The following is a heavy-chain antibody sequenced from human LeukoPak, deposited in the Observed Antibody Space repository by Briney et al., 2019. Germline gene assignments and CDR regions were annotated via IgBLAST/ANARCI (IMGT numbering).Heavy chain of an antibody. D-gene: IGHD3-10*01. J-gene: IGHJ6*04. CDR3: ARGPHFYGSGSYEYSYYYYYYGMDV. V-gene: IGHV4-34*01. CDR1: GGSFSGYY. Sequence: PSETLSLTCAVYGGSFSGYYWTWVRQPPGKGLEWIGEINHKGATKYNPSLKSRVTISLDTSKNQFSLKLSSVTAADTAVYYCARGPHFYGSGSYEYSYYYYYYGMDVWGKGTAVTVSS. CDR2: INHKGAT.